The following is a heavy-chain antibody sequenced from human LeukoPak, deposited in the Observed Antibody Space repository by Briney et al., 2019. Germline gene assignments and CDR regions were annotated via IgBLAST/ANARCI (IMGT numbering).Heavy chain of an antibody. V-gene: IGHV3-23*01. J-gene: IGHJ4*02. CDR2: ISGSGGST. CDR1: GFTFSSYA. D-gene: IGHD3-22*01. CDR3: AKEGGDYYDSSGSITPFGY. Sequence: PGGSLRLSCAASGFTFSSYAMSWVRQAPGKGLEWVSAISGSGGSTYYADSVKGRFTISRDNSKNTLYLQMNSLRAEDTAVYYCAKEGGDYYDSSGSITPFGYWGQGTLVTVSS.